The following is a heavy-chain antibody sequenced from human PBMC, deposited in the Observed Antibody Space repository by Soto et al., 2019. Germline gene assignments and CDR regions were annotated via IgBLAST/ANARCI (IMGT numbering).Heavy chain of an antibody. V-gene: IGHV1-69*01. CDR2: IIPSSGTP. Sequence: QVQLVQSGAEVKKPGSSVKVSCKASGGSFNNYAVTWVRQAPGQGLEWMGGIIPSSGTPNYAQRFQGRVTITADESTRTVSMELSSLRSEDTALYYCASSYGTSWYGDYWGQGTLVTVSS. CDR3: ASSYGTSWYGDY. CDR1: GGSFNNYA. D-gene: IGHD6-13*01. J-gene: IGHJ4*02.